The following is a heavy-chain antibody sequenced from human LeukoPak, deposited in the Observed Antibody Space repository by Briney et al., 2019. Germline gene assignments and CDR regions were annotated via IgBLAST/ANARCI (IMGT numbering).Heavy chain of an antibody. CDR1: GFPLSSYS. Sequence: RGSLIRPCAASGFPLSSYSINWVRQAPGKGLEWVSYINIDSITVNYADSVKGRFTISRDNAKNSLYLQMNSLRAEDTAVYYCSTAKFDNWGQGTLVTLSS. J-gene: IGHJ4*02. CDR3: STAKFDN. CDR2: INIDSITV. V-gene: IGHV3-48*01.